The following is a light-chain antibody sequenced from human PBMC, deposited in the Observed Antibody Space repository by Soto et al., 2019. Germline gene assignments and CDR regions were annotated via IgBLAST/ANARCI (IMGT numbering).Light chain of an antibody. J-gene: IGKJ4*01. CDR1: QRISSW. CDR2: DAS. V-gene: IGKV1-5*01. Sequence: DIQMTQSPSTLSASVGDRVTITCRASQRISSWLAWYQQKPGKAPNLLISDASSLESGVPSRFSGSGSGTEFTLTISSLQPDDFVTYYCQQYSSNLLTFGGGTKVEI. CDR3: QQYSSNLLT.